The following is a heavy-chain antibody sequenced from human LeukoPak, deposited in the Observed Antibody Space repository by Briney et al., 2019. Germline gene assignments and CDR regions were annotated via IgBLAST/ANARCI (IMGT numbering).Heavy chain of an antibody. D-gene: IGHD3-22*01. CDR1: GGTFSIYA. CDR2: IIPIFGTA. Sequence: ASVTVSFTASGGTFSIYAISWVRQAPGQGLEWMGGIIPIFGTANYAQKFQGRVTITADESTSTAYMELSSLRSEDTAVYYCAAPQYYYDSSGYPLTYWGQGTLVTVSS. CDR3: AAPQYYYDSSGYPLTY. J-gene: IGHJ4*02. V-gene: IGHV1-69*13.